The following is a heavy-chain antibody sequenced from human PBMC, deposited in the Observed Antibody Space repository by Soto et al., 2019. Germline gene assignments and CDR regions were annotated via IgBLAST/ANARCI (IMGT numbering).Heavy chain of an antibody. Sequence: QVQLVESGGGLVKRGGSLRLSCAASGFTFSDYYMNWIRQAPGKGLEWVSHISSSSNTIYYADSVKGRFTISRDNAKNSLYLQMNSLRAEDTAVYSCARDPFWSGFHGMDVWGQGTTVTVSS. CDR2: ISSSSNTI. J-gene: IGHJ6*02. D-gene: IGHD3-3*01. V-gene: IGHV3-11*01. CDR3: ARDPFWSGFHGMDV. CDR1: GFTFSDYY.